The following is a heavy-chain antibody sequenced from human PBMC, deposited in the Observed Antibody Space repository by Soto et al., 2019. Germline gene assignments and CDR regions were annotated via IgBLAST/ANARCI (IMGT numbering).Heavy chain of an antibody. D-gene: IGHD3-10*01. CDR3: EREGGKELWFGEIGYYYYGMDV. CDR2: IIPIFGTA. Sequence: ASVKLSCKASGGTFNSYAISWLRQARRQGLEWMGGIIPIFGTANYAQKFQGRVTITADESTSTAYMELSSLRSEDTDVYYCEREGGKELWFGEIGYYYYGMDVWGQGTTVTVSS. J-gene: IGHJ6*02. CDR1: GGTFNSYA. V-gene: IGHV1-69*13.